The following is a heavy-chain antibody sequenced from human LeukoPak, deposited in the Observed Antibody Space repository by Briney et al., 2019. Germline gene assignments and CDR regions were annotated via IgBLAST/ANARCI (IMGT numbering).Heavy chain of an antibody. CDR1: GFTFSTYW. J-gene: IGHJ5*02. Sequence: GGSLRLSCAASGFTFSTYWMHWVRQPPGKGLVWVSRVNTDGATTNYADSVKGRFTISRDNAKNTLYLQMNSLRDEDTAVYYCARQHSVIAVAVEPWGQGTLVTVSS. CDR3: ARQHSVIAVAVEP. CDR2: VNTDGATT. V-gene: IGHV3-74*01. D-gene: IGHD6-19*01.